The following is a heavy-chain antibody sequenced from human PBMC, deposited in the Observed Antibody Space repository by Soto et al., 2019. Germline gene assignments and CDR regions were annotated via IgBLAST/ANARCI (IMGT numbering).Heavy chain of an antibody. Sequence: PGGSLRLSCAASGFSFSTFRMSWVRQAPGKGLVWVSHISSSSSTRYYADSVEGRFTISRNNAENSLYLHMNSLRDEDTAVYYSAKGDSSGSFDPSRGYSTPDHWGLGTLVTVSS. CDR1: GFSFSTFR. J-gene: IGHJ5*02. V-gene: IGHV3-48*02. CDR3: AKGDSSGSFDPSRGYSTPDH. CDR2: ISSSSSTR. D-gene: IGHD3-3*01.